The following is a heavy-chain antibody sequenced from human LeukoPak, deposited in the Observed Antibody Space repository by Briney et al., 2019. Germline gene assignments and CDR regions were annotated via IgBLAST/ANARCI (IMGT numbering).Heavy chain of an antibody. J-gene: IGHJ4*03. CDR2: INHRGDT. D-gene: IGHD1-1*01. Sequence: SETLSLTCAVYGGSFSSYYWSWIRQSPGKGLEWIAEINHRGDTNFNPSVKSRVTISVDTSKNQFSLKVTSLTAADTAVYYCARGPTISETGYFDYWGQGTLVTVSS. V-gene: IGHV4-34*01. CDR1: GGSFSSYY. CDR3: ARGPTISETGYFDY.